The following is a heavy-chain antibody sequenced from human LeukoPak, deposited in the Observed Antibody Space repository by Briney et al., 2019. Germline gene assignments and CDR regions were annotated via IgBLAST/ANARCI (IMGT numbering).Heavy chain of an antibody. J-gene: IGHJ6*02. Sequence: GGSLRLSCAASGFTFDDYAMHWVRQAPGKGLEWVSGISWNSGSIGYADSVKGRFTISRDNAKDSLYLQMNSLRAEDTALYYCAKDMRGSGSYGMDVWGQGTTVTVSS. CDR2: ISWNSGSI. V-gene: IGHV3-9*01. CDR1: GFTFDDYA. D-gene: IGHD3-10*01. CDR3: AKDMRGSGSYGMDV.